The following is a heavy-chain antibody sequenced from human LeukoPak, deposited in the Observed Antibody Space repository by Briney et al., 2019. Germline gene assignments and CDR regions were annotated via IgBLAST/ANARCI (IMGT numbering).Heavy chain of an antibody. Sequence: GGSLRLSCAASGFTVSSNYMSWVRQAPGKGLEWVSVIYSGGSTYYADSVKGRFTISRDNSKNTLYLQMSSLRPEDTAVYYCANGGYTSSWYVVDYWGQGTLVTVSS. J-gene: IGHJ4*02. CDR1: GFTVSSNY. CDR2: IYSGGST. CDR3: ANGGYTSSWYVVDY. V-gene: IGHV3-53*05. D-gene: IGHD6-13*01.